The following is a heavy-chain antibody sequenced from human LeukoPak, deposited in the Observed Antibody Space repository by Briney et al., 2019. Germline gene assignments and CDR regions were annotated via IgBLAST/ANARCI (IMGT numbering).Heavy chain of an antibody. J-gene: IGHJ4*02. Sequence: SQTLSLTCAISGDSVSNNGASWNWIRQSPSRGLEWLGRTYYRPKWYSDSAVSVKGRININGDTSKNQFSLQLHSVTPEDTAVYFCARGGWYMTVSLFASWGQGTLVTVSS. CDR2: TYYRPKWYS. CDR3: ARGGWYMTVSLFAS. D-gene: IGHD2-8*02. CDR1: GDSVSNNGAS. V-gene: IGHV6-1*01.